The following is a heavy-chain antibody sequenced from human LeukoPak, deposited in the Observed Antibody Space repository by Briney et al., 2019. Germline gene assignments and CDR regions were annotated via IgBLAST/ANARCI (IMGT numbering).Heavy chain of an antibody. J-gene: IGHJ4*02. CDR3: ARHMERWQQFTRSLDY. Sequence: GGSLRLSCAASGFTFSSYWMSWVRQAPGKGLEWVAKIKQDGSEKYNVDSVKGRFTISRDNTRDSLYLQMNSLRAEDTAVYYCARHMERWQQFTRSLDYWGQGTLVTVSS. V-gene: IGHV3-7*01. CDR1: GFTFSSYW. CDR2: IKQDGSEK. D-gene: IGHD5-24*01.